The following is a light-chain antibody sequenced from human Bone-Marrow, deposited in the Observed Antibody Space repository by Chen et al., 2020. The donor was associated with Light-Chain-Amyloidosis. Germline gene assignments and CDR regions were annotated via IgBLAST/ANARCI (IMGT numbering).Light chain of an antibody. CDR1: NIGSTC. Sequence: SYVLNQTSSVSVAPGQTATIACGGNNIGSTCVHWYQQTPGQAPLLVVYDDSDRPSGIPERLSGSNSGNTATLTISSVEAGDEADYCCQVWDRSMDRPVFGGGTKLTVL. J-gene: IGLJ3*02. CDR3: QVWDRSMDRPV. CDR2: DDS. V-gene: IGLV3-21*02.